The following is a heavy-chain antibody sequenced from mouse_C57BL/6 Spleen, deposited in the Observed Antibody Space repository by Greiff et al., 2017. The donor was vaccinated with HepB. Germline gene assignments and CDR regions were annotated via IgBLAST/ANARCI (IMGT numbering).Heavy chain of an antibody. CDR2: IDPEDGET. V-gene: IGHV14-2*01. Sequence: EVQLQQSGAELVKPGASVKLSCTASGFNIKDYYMHWVKQRTEQGLEWIGRIDPEDGETKYATKFQGKATITADTSSNTAYLQLSSLSSEDTAVYYCARDGSSGAWFAYWGQGTLVTVSA. CDR3: ARDGSSGAWFAY. CDR1: GFNIKDYY. D-gene: IGHD1-1*01. J-gene: IGHJ3*01.